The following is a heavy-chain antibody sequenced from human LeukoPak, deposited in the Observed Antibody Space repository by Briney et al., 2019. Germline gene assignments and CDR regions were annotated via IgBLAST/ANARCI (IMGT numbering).Heavy chain of an antibody. Sequence: ASVKVSCKASGYTFTNYDIYWLRQATGQGLEWMGWINPNSAATAYAQNFQGRLTITMNTAITTVYMELSSLRSEDTAVYYCAKPLTREAFDFWGQGTMVTVSS. CDR1: GYTFTNYD. D-gene: IGHD4/OR15-4a*01. V-gene: IGHV1-8*03. CDR3: AKPLTREAFDF. J-gene: IGHJ3*01. CDR2: INPNSAAT.